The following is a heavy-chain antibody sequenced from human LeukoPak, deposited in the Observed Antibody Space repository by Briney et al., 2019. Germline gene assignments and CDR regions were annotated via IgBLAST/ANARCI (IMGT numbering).Heavy chain of an antibody. CDR3: AGDSSLGGYYYYMDV. V-gene: IGHV4-30-4*07. CDR1: GGSISSGGYS. D-gene: IGHD6-13*01. J-gene: IGHJ6*03. CDR2: IYYSGST. Sequence: SETLSLTCTVSGGSISSGGYSWSWIRQPPGKGLEWIGYIYYSGSTYYNPSLKSRVTISVDTSKNQFSLKLSSVTAADTAVYYCAGDSSLGGYYYYMDVWGKGTTVTISS.